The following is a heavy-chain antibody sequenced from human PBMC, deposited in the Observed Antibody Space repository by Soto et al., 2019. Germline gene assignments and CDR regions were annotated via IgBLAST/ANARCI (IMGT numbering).Heavy chain of an antibody. CDR2: INPNSGGT. D-gene: IGHD6-13*01. J-gene: IGHJ5*02. V-gene: IGHV1-2*04. Sequence: GASVKVSCKASGYTFTSYGISWVRQAPGQGLEWMGWINPNSGGTNYAQKFQGWVTMTRDTSISTAYMELSRLRSDDTAVYYCARDPSIAAAGTWNWFDPWGQGTLVTAPQ. CDR3: ARDPSIAAAGTWNWFDP. CDR1: GYTFTSYG.